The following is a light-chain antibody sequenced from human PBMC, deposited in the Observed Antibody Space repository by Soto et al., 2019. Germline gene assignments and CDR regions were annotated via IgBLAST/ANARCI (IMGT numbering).Light chain of an antibody. CDR3: SSFTTSSTLV. CDR2: DVS. V-gene: IGLV2-14*01. Sequence: QSALTQPASVSGSPGQPITISCTGTSSDVGSFDSVAWYQHNPGKAPKLMIYDVSNRPSGVSSRFSGSKSGNTASLSISGLQTEDAANYYCSSFTTSSTLVFGTGTKITVL. CDR1: SSDVGSFDS. J-gene: IGLJ1*01.